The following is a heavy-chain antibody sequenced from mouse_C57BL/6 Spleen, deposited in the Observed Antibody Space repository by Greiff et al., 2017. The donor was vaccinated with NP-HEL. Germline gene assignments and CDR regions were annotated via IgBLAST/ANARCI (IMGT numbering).Heavy chain of an antibody. CDR3: ARGGHYSNFYFDY. J-gene: IGHJ2*01. CDR1: GFTFSSYG. V-gene: IGHV5-6*01. Sequence: EVQRVESGGDLVKPGGSLKLSCAASGFTFSSYGMSWVRQTPDKRLEWVATISSGGSYTYYPDSVKGRFTISRDNAKNTLYLQMSSLKSEDTAMYYCARGGHYSNFYFDYWGQGTTLTVSS. D-gene: IGHD2-5*01. CDR2: ISSGGSYT.